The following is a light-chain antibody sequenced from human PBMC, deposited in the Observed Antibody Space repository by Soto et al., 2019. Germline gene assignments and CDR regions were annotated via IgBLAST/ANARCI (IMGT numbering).Light chain of an antibody. CDR1: QDITIW. CDR3: QQYSSDSNT. V-gene: IGKV1-5*03. J-gene: IGKJ2*01. Sequence: DIQMTQSPSTLSASVGDRVTITCRASQDITIWLAWYQQKPGKAPKLLIYKASTLERGVPSRFIGSGSVTDFTLAISSLQTDDFATYYCQQYSSDSNTFGQGTRLDIK. CDR2: KAS.